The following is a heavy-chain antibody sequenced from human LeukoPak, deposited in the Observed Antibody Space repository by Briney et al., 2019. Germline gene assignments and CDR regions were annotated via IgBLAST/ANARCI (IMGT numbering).Heavy chain of an antibody. J-gene: IGHJ6*03. CDR2: IYYSGTT. V-gene: IGHV4-39*07. CDR1: GGSIRSSDDY. D-gene: IGHD3-10*01. CDR3: ARRPWFGETNPGYKYYYHYYYMDV. Sequence: SETLSLTCSVSGGSIRSSDDYWGWIRQPPGKGLEWIGSIYYSGTTHYNPSLESRVTISVDTSKNQFSLKLSSVTAADTAVYYCARRPWFGETNPGYKYYYHYYYMDVWGKGTTVTISS.